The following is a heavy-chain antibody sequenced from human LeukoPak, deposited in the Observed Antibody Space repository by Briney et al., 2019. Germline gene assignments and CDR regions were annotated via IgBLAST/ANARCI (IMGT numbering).Heavy chain of an antibody. J-gene: IGHJ4*02. Sequence: SETLSLTCAVYGGSFSGYYWSWIRQPPGKGLEWIGEINHSGSTNYNPSLKSRVTISVDTSKNQFSLKLSSVTAADTAVYYCARAPLLYCSSNSCPHAEYWGQGTLVTVSS. CDR1: GGSFSGYY. CDR3: ARAPLLYCSSNSCPHAEY. CDR2: INHSGST. D-gene: IGHD2-2*01. V-gene: IGHV4-34*01.